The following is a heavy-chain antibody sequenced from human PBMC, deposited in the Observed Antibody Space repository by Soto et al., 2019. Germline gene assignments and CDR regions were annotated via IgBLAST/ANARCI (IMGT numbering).Heavy chain of an antibody. J-gene: IGHJ3*01. D-gene: IGHD3-22*01. CDR1: GFTFSSYE. Sequence: EEQLVESGGGLVQPGRSLRLSCAASGFTFSSYEMNWVRQAPGRGLQWVSYISTSGTTIYYADSVKGRFTVSRDNAKNSLYLQMNNLRAEDTAVYFCARAATFYHSGGSPADDAFDLWGQGTMVTVS. V-gene: IGHV3-48*03. CDR3: ARAATFYHSGGSPADDAFDL. CDR2: ISTSGTTI.